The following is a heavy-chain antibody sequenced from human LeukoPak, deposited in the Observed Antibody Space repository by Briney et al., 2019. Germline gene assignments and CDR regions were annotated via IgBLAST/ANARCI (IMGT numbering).Heavy chain of an antibody. CDR3: ARTGRYGSGTNAFDI. D-gene: IGHD3-10*01. V-gene: IGHV1-18*01. CDR1: GYTFTSYG. J-gene: IGHJ3*02. CDR2: ISAYNGNT. Sequence: ASVKVSCKASGYTFTSYGISWVRQPPGQGLEWMGWISAYNGNTNYAQKLQGRVTMTTDTSTSTAYMELRSLRSDDTAVYYCARTGRYGSGTNAFDIWGQGTMVTVSS.